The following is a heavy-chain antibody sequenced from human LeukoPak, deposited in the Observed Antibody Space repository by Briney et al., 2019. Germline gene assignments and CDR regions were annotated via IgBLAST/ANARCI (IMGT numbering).Heavy chain of an antibody. D-gene: IGHD1-26*01. V-gene: IGHV4-30-2*01. CDR3: ARDGRAADY. Sequence: SETLSLTCAVSGASIVRGGYYWSWIRQPPGKGLEWIGYIYHSGSTYYNPSLESRVSISVDTSKNHFSLKVNSVTVADTAVYYCARDGRAADYWGQGTLVTVSS. J-gene: IGHJ4*02. CDR1: GASIVRGGYY. CDR2: IYHSGST.